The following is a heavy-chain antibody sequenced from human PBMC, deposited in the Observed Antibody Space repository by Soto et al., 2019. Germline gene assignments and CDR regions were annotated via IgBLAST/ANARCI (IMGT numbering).Heavy chain of an antibody. CDR3: AREGGDYYYGMDV. J-gene: IGHJ6*02. V-gene: IGHV3-53*04. Sequence: EVQLVESGGGLVQPGGSLRLSCAASGFTVSSNYMSWVRQAPGKGLEWVSVIYSGGSTYYADSVKGRFTISRHNSKKTLYLQMNSRRAEDTAVYYCAREGGDYYYGMDVWGQGTTVTVSS. CDR2: IYSGGST. CDR1: GFTVSSNY. D-gene: IGHD3-16*01.